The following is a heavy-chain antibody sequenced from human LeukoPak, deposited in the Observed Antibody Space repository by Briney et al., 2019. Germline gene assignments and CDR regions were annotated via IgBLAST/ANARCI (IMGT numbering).Heavy chain of an antibody. J-gene: IGHJ5*02. V-gene: IGHV4-39*07. CDR1: GGSINSYSDY. CDR2: IFYSGST. Sequence: SETLSLTCTVSGGSINSYSDYWGWIRQPPGKGLEWVGSIFYSGSTYYNPSLKSRITISIDSSKNQFSLRLSSVTAADTAVYYCARVPQEQGNRFDPWGQGTLVTVSS. CDR3: ARVPQEQGNRFDP. D-gene: IGHD1/OR15-1a*01.